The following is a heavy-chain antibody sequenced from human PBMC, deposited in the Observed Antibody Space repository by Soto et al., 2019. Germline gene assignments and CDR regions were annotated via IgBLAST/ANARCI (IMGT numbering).Heavy chain of an antibody. V-gene: IGHV1-69*06. CDR1: GRTLSSYA. CDR2: IIPIFGTA. Sequence: SVEVSCKASGRTLSSYAISWVRQAPGQGLEWMGGIIPIFGTANYAQKFQGRVTITADKSTSTAYMELSSLRSEDTAVYYCARSPHFQLTYFDYWGQGTLVTVSS. J-gene: IGHJ4*02. CDR3: ARSPHFQLTYFDY. D-gene: IGHD2-2*01.